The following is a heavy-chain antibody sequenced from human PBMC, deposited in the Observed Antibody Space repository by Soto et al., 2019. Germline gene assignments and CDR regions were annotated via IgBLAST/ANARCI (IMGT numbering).Heavy chain of an antibody. CDR2: VYYTGST. J-gene: IGHJ4*02. Sequence: KASETLSLTCSVSGGSISGSYWSWIRQSPGKGLEWLGYVYYTGSTNYSPSLRSRVSISVDTSKNEFSLRLSSVTAADTDVYFCARSVAVPGAHMEYWGQGTQVTVSS. CDR3: ARSVAVPGAHMEY. CDR1: GGSISGSY. D-gene: IGHD6-19*01. V-gene: IGHV4-59*01.